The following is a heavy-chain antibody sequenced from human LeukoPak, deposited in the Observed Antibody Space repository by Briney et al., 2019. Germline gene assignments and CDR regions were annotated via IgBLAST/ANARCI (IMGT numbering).Heavy chain of an antibody. CDR3: ARAGDNSGYSDY. J-gene: IGHJ4*02. D-gene: IGHD3-22*01. V-gene: IGHV4-39*07. Sequence: ETLSLTCTVSGGSISSGDYYWSWIRQPPGKGLEWIGEINHRGSTNYNPSLKSRVTISVDTSKNQFSLKLSSVIAADTAVYYCARAGDNSGYSDYWGQGTLVTVSS. CDR2: INHRGST. CDR1: GGSISSGDYY.